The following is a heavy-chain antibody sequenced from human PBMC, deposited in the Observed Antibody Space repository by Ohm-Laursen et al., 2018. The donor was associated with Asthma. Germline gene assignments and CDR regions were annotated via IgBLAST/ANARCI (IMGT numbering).Heavy chain of an antibody. Sequence: GSLRLSCAASGVAFTDSWMSWVRQLPGGSLEWVAKINPLGYEKYYMDSVRGRFTVSRDNAKNSLYLEMNSLRVEDTAVYYCVTDAWWSYVHWSLGTLVTVSS. J-gene: IGHJ4*02. D-gene: IGHD1-26*01. V-gene: IGHV3-7*01. CDR2: INPLGYEK. CDR1: GVAFTDSW. CDR3: VTDAWWSYVH.